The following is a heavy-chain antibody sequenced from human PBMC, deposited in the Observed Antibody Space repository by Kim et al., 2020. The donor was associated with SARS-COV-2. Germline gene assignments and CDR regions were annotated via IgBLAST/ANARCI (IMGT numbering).Heavy chain of an antibody. CDR2: ISWNSGSI. J-gene: IGHJ4*02. Sequence: GGSLRLSCAASGFTFDDYAMHWVRQAPGKGLEWVSGISWNSGSIGYADSVKGRFTISRDNAKNSLYLQMNSLRAEDTALYYCAKDKYSSSPYYYFDYWGQGTLVTVSS. V-gene: IGHV3-9*01. CDR1: GFTFDDYA. D-gene: IGHD6-6*01. CDR3: AKDKYSSSPYYYFDY.